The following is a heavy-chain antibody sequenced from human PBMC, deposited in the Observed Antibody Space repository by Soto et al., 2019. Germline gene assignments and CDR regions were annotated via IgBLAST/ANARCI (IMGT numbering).Heavy chain of an antibody. V-gene: IGHV1-69*01. CDR2: IIPIFGTA. Sequence: QVQLVQSGAEVKKPGSSVKVSCKASGGTFSSYAISWVRQAPGQGLEWMGGIIPIFGTANYAQKFQGRVTITADESTSTAYMELSSLRSEDTAVYYCARGGRGVAATLGRYYFDYWGQGTLVTVSS. J-gene: IGHJ4*02. CDR1: GGTFSSYA. CDR3: ARGGRGVAATLGRYYFDY. D-gene: IGHD2-15*01.